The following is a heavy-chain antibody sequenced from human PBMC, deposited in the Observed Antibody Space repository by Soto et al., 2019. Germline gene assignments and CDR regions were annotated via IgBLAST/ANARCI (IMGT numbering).Heavy chain of an antibody. J-gene: IGHJ4*02. CDR2: ASASGSGT. D-gene: IGHD6-13*01. CDR3: EKGRPGVAADPDY. CDR1: GFTFSDFA. V-gene: IGHV3-23*01. Sequence: SLRLSCAASGFTFSDFAMAWVRQAPGKGLEWVSSASASGSGTYYADSVKGRFTISRDNSKNTLFLHMTNLRAGDTALYFCEKGRPGVAADPDYWGQGTLVTVSS.